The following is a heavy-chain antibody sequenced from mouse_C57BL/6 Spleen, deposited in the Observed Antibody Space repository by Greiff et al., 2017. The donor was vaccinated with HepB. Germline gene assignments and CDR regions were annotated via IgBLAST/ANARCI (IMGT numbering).Heavy chain of an antibody. D-gene: IGHD1-1*02. CDR1: GYTFTSYW. Sequence: QVQLQQPGAELVKPGASVKLSCKASGYTFTSYWMQWVKQRPGQGLEWIGEIDPSDSYTNYNHKFKGKATLTVDTSSSTAYMQLSSLTSEDSAVYYCARGVGDYARDYWGQGTSVTVSS. J-gene: IGHJ4*01. CDR2: IDPSDSYT. CDR3: ARGVGDYARDY. V-gene: IGHV1-50*01.